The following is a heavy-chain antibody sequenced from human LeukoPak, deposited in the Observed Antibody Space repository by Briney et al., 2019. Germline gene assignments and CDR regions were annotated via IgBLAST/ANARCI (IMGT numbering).Heavy chain of an antibody. CDR2: IYTSGST. CDR3: ARDPYYGSGSYYPSWAFDI. D-gene: IGHD3-10*01. CDR1: GGSISSYY. J-gene: IGHJ3*02. V-gene: IGHV4-4*07. Sequence: SETLSLTCTVSGGSISSYYWSWIRQPAGKGLEWIGRIYTSGSTNYNPSLKSRVTMSVDTSKNQFSLKLSSVAAADTAVYYCARDPYYGSGSYYPSWAFDIWGQGTMVTVSS.